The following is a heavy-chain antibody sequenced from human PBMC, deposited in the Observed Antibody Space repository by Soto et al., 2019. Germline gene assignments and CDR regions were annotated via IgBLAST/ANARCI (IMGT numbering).Heavy chain of an antibody. Sequence: SETLSLTCTVSDGSISSDYWWTWVRQPPGKGLEWIGEIHHNGNTAYDPSLKSRVTISVDTSKNQFSLKLSSVTAADTAVYYCARDNSNNDNWFDPWGQGTLVTVSS. CDR3: ARDNSNNDNWFDP. CDR2: IHHNGNT. D-gene: IGHD4-4*01. J-gene: IGHJ5*02. V-gene: IGHV4-4*02. CDR1: DGSISSDYW.